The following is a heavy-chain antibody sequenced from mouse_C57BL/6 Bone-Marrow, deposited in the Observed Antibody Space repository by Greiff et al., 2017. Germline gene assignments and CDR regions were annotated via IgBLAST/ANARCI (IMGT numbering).Heavy chain of an antibody. Sequence: QVQLQQSGAELARPGASVKLSCKASSYTFTSYGISWVKQRTGQGLEWIGEIFPRSGNTYYNEKFKGKATLTADKSSSTAYMELRSLTSEDSAVYFCSRARYWYFDVWGTGTTVTVSS. J-gene: IGHJ1*03. CDR1: SYTFTSYG. CDR2: IFPRSGNT. V-gene: IGHV1-81*01. CDR3: SRARYWYFDV.